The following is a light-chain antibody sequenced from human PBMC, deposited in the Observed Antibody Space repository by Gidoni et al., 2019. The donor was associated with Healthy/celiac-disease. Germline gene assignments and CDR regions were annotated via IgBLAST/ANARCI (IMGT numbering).Light chain of an antibody. V-gene: IGKV1-39*01. Sequence: IQMTHSPSSLSASVGDRVTITCRASQSISSYLNWYQQKPGKAPKLLIYAASSLQSGVPSRFSGSGYGTYFTLTISSLQPEDFATYYCQQSYSTPPAFGRGTKVEIK. CDR1: QSISSY. CDR3: QQSYSTPPA. J-gene: IGKJ1*01. CDR2: AAS.